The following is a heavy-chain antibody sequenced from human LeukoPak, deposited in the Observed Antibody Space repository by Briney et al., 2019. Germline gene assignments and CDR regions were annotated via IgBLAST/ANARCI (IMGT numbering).Heavy chain of an antibody. J-gene: IGHJ4*02. D-gene: IGHD1-1*01. Sequence: SQTLSLTCAISGDSVSSNSASWSWTRQSPWRGLEWLGRTYYRSKWYTEYGVSVGSRMTINVDTSKNHFSLQLNSVTPEDTAVYYCARDLLVTTGYALGYWGQGTLVTVSS. CDR3: ARDLLVTTGYALGY. CDR1: GDSVSSNSAS. V-gene: IGHV6-1*01. CDR2: TYYRSKWYT.